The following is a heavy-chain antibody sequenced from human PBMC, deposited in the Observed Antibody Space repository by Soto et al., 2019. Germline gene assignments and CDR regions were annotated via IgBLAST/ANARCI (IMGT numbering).Heavy chain of an antibody. V-gene: IGHV3-30-3*01. D-gene: IGHD3-22*01. CDR3: ARMDLDSSGTHWFDP. CDR1: GFTFSSYA. Sequence: QVQLVESGGGVVQPGRSLRLSCAASGFTFSSYAMHWVRQAPGKGLEWVAVISYDGSNKYYADSVKGRFTISRDNSKNTLYLQMNSLRAEDTAVYYCARMDLDSSGTHWFDPWGQGTLVTVSS. J-gene: IGHJ5*02. CDR2: ISYDGSNK.